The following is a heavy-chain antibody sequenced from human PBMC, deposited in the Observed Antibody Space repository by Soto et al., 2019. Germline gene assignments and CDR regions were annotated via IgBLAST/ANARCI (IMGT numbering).Heavy chain of an antibody. CDR1: NFTFNYAW. V-gene: IGHV3-15*01. CDR3: TTDDTSGYYFHY. D-gene: IGHD3-22*01. Sequence: EVQLVESGGGLVEPGGSLRLSCAASNFTFNYAWMSWVRQAPGTGLEWVGRIKATAYGGTTDSAAPVKGRFTISRYDSKNTLYLQMNSLRTEDTARYSCTTDDTSGYYFHYWGQGTLVTVSA. J-gene: IGHJ4*02. CDR2: IKATAYGGTT.